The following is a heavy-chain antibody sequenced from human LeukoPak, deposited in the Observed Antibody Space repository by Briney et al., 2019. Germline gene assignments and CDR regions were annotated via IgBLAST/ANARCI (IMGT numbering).Heavy chain of an antibody. Sequence: SETLSPTCTVSGGSISSYYWSWIRQPPGKGLEWIGYIYYSGSTNYNPSLKSRVTISVDTSKNQFSLKLSSVTAADTAVYYCASSSGSYSLGFDYWGQGTLVTVSS. CDR3: ASSSGSYSLGFDY. V-gene: IGHV4-59*08. CDR1: GGSISSYY. J-gene: IGHJ4*02. D-gene: IGHD1-26*01. CDR2: IYYSGST.